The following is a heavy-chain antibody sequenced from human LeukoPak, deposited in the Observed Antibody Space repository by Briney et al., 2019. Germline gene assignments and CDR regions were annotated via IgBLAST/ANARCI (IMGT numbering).Heavy chain of an antibody. Sequence: SSETLSLTCAVYGGSFSGYYWSWIRQPPRKGLEWIGEINHSGSTNYNPSLKSRVAISVDTSKNQFSLKLSSVTAADTAVYYCARGGYYDSSGYSHEYWGQGTLVTVSS. D-gene: IGHD3-22*01. J-gene: IGHJ4*02. CDR3: ARGGYYDSSGYSHEY. CDR2: INHSGST. V-gene: IGHV4-34*01. CDR1: GGSFSGYY.